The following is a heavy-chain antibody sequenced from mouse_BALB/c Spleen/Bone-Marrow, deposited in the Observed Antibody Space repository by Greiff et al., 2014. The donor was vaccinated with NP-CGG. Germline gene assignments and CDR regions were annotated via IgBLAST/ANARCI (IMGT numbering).Heavy chain of an antibody. CDR1: GYTFTDYA. V-gene: IGHV1S137*01. CDR3: AREGRDDYAMDY. D-gene: IGHD2-13*01. J-gene: IGHJ4*01. CDR2: ISTYYGDA. Sequence: QVQLQQSGAELVRPGVSVKISCKGSGYTFTDYAMHWVKQSHAKSLEWIGVISTYYGDASYNQKFKGKATMTVDKSSSTAYMELARLTSEDSAIYYCAREGRDDYAMDYWGQGTSVTVSA.